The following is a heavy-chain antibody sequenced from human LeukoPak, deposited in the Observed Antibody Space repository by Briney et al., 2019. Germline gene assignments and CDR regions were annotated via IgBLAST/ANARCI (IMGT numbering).Heavy chain of an antibody. V-gene: IGHV1-3*01. J-gene: IGHJ6*02. CDR3: ARGSFERFYYYYGMDV. CDR1: GYTFTSYA. D-gene: IGHD6-25*01. Sequence: AASVNVSCTASGYTFTSYAMHWVRQAPGQRLEWMGWINAGNGNTKYSQKFQGRVTITRDTSASTAYMELSSLRSEDTAVYYCARGSFERFYYYYGMDVWGQGTTVTVSS. CDR2: INAGNGNT.